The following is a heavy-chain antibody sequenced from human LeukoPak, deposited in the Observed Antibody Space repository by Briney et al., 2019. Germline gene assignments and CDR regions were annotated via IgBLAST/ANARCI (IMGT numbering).Heavy chain of an antibody. Sequence: PGGSLRLSCAASGFTFSDYYMSWIRQAPGKGLEWVSYISSSGSTIYHADSVKGRFTISRDNAKNSLYLQMNSLRAEDTAVYYCASPSYDFWSSFYYWGQGTLVTVSS. V-gene: IGHV3-11*04. J-gene: IGHJ4*02. CDR3: ASPSYDFWSSFYY. CDR2: ISSSGSTI. CDR1: GFTFSDYY. D-gene: IGHD3-3*01.